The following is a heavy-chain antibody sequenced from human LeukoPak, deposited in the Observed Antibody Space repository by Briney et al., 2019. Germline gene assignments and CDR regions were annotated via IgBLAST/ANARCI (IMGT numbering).Heavy chain of an antibody. Sequence: GESLKVSCKGSGYSFTSYWIGWVRKMPGKGLERMGIIYPGDSDTRYSPSLQGQVTISADKSINTAYLQWSSLKASDTAMYYCARSLIVGGTQGFDYWGQGTLVTVSS. V-gene: IGHV5-51*01. CDR2: IYPGDSDT. CDR3: ARSLIVGGTQGFDY. D-gene: IGHD1-26*01. J-gene: IGHJ4*02. CDR1: GYSFTSYW.